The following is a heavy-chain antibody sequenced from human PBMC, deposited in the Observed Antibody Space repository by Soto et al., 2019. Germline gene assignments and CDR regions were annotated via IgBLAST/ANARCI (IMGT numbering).Heavy chain of an antibody. J-gene: IGHJ6*02. CDR3: ARGYCSGGSCYPPLYHSYGMDV. CDR1: GYTFTSYG. CDR2: ISAYNGNT. Sequence: GASVKVSCKASGYTFTSYGISWVRQAPGQGLEWMGWISAYNGNTNYAQKLQGRVTMTTDTSTGTAYMELRSLRSDDTAVYYCARGYCSGGSCYPPLYHSYGMDVWGQGTTVTVPS. D-gene: IGHD2-15*01. V-gene: IGHV1-18*04.